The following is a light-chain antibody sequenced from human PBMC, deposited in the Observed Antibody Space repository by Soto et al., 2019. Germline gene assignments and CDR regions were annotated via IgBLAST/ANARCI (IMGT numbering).Light chain of an antibody. Sequence: QSVLTQPPSASGSPGQTVTISCTGTSSDVGGYKYVSWYQQHPGTAPKLLIYDDSKRPAGVPERFSGSKSGTTASLTVSGLQAGDGADYFCSSYGGSYSCVFGGGTKLTVL. CDR2: DDS. CDR1: SSDVGGYKY. J-gene: IGLJ2*01. CDR3: SSYGGSYSCV. V-gene: IGLV2-8*01.